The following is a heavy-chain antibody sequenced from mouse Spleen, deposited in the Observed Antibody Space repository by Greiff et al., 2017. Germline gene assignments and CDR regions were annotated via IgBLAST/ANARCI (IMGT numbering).Heavy chain of an antibody. D-gene: IGHD1-1*01. CDR1: GYTFTSYW. CDR2: IDPSDSYT. CDR3: ARSPTTVYAMDY. J-gene: IGHJ4*01. V-gene: IGHV1-69*01. Sequence: QVQLQQPGAELVMPGASVKLSCKAPGYTFTSYWMHWVKQRPGQGLEWIGEIDPSDSYTNYNQKFKGKATLTVDKSSSTAYMQLSSLTSEDSAVYYCARSPTTVYAMDYWGQGTSVTVSS.